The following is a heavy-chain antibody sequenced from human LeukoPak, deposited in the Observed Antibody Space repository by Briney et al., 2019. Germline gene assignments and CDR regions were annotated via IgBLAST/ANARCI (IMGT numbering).Heavy chain of an antibody. CDR3: ARAPPYSSNSYNWFDP. D-gene: IGHD6-19*01. CDR2: IYYSGST. V-gene: IGHV4-59*12. Sequence: SETLSLTCTVSGGSISSYYWSWIRQPPGKELEWIGYIYYSGSTNYNPSLKSRVTISVDTSKNQFSLRLSSVTAADTAVYYCARAPPYSSNSYNWFDPWGQGTLVTVSS. J-gene: IGHJ5*02. CDR1: GGSISSYY.